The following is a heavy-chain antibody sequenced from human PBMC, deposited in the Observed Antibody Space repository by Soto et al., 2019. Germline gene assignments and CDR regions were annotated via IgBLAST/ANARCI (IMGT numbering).Heavy chain of an antibody. Sequence: VASVKVSCKASGYTFTSYGISWVRQAPGQGLEWMGWISAYNGNTNYAQKLQGRVTMTTDTSTSTAYMELRSLRSDDTAVYYCAREIITMYSFDLSEGTVYYYYGMDVWGQGTTVTVSS. CDR1: GYTFTSYG. CDR2: ISAYNGNT. CDR3: AREIITMYSFDLSEGTVYYYYGMDV. J-gene: IGHJ6*02. V-gene: IGHV1-18*01. D-gene: IGHD3-10*02.